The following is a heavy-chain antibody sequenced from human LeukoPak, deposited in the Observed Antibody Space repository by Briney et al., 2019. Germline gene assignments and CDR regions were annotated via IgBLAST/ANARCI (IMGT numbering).Heavy chain of an antibody. Sequence: ASVNVSCKASGYTFTSYYMHWVRQAPGQGLEWMGIINPSGGSTTFAQKFQGRVTMTRDTSASTVYMELSSLTSEDTAVYYCARERAAASAFDYWGQGTLVTVSS. CDR3: ARERAAASAFDY. CDR2: INPSGGST. V-gene: IGHV1-46*01. J-gene: IGHJ4*02. CDR1: GYTFTSYY. D-gene: IGHD2-2*01.